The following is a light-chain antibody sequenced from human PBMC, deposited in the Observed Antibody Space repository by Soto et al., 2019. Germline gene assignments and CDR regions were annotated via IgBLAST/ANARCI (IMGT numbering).Light chain of an antibody. Sequence: DIQMTQSPSTLSASVGDRVTITCRASQSISTWLAWYQQKPGKAPKLLIYDASSLDSGVPSRFSGSGSGTEFTLTIRSLHHEDFASYYCQQYNSYSTFGQGTKVEIK. J-gene: IGKJ1*01. CDR2: DAS. CDR3: QQYNSYST. CDR1: QSISTW. V-gene: IGKV1-5*01.